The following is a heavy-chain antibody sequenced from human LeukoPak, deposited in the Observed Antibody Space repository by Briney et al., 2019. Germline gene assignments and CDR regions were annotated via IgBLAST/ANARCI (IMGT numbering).Heavy chain of an antibody. D-gene: IGHD5-12*01. CDR1: GGSISSYY. CDR2: IYYSGST. V-gene: IGHV4-59*08. Sequence: PSETLSLTCTVSGGSISSYYWSWIRQPPGKGLEWIGYIYYSGSTYYNPSLKSRVTISVDTSKNQFSLKLSSVTAADTAVYYCARLYSGYDWFDPWGQGTLVTVSS. CDR3: ARLYSGYDWFDP. J-gene: IGHJ5*02.